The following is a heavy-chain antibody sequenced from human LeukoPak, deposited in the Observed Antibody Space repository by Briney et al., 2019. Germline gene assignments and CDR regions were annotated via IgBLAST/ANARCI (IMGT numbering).Heavy chain of an antibody. V-gene: IGHV3-23*01. CDR3: AKEGYDFWSGYSGYFDY. CDR2: ISGSGGST. D-gene: IGHD3-3*01. J-gene: IGHJ4*02. Sequence: SGGSLRLSCAASGFTFSSYAMSWVRQAPGKGLEWVSAISGSGGSTYYADSVKGRFTISRDNSKNTLYLQMNSLRAEDTAVYYCAKEGYDFWSGYSGYFDYWGQGTLVTVSS. CDR1: GFTFSSYA.